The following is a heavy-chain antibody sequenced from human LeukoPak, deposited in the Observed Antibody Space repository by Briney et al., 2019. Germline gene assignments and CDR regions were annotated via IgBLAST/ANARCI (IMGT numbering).Heavy chain of an antibody. V-gene: IGHV5-51*01. Sequence: GESLKISCKASGYSSTNWIAWVRQLPGKGLEWMGIIYPGDSDTRYSPSFQGQVAISVDKSISTVYLHWSSLKASDTAMYYCARQRGTPCYDYWGQGTLVTVSS. D-gene: IGHD2-15*01. J-gene: IGHJ4*02. CDR3: ARQRGTPCYDY. CDR2: IYPGDSDT. CDR1: GYSSTNW.